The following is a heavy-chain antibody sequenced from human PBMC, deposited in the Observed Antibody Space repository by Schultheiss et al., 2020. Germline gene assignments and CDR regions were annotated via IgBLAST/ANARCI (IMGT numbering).Heavy chain of an antibody. D-gene: IGHD3-22*01. V-gene: IGHV1-2*02. CDR2: IKPNSGGT. CDR1: GYTFTGYY. Sequence: ASVKVSCKASGYTFTGYYMHLVRQAPGQGLEWMGWIKPNSGGTNYAQKLQGRVTMTTDTSTSTAYMELRSLRSDDTAVYYCARDFYYDSSGYSHGDYWGQGTLVTVSS. J-gene: IGHJ4*02. CDR3: ARDFYYDSSGYSHGDY.